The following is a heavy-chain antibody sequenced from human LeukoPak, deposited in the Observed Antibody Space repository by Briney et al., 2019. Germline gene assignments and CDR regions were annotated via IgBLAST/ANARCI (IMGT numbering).Heavy chain of an antibody. CDR1: GFTFSSTV. D-gene: IGHD2-15*01. CDR3: VKRFAESIVSEH. V-gene: IGHV3-23*01. CDR2: ISPDGNYI. Sequence: GGSLRLSCAASGFTFSSTVMTWVRQAPGKGLKWVSAISPDGNYIYYADSLRGRFTMSRDNSKNTLYLQMNSLRVEDTAIYYCVKRFAESIVSEHWGQGTLVTVSS. J-gene: IGHJ1*01.